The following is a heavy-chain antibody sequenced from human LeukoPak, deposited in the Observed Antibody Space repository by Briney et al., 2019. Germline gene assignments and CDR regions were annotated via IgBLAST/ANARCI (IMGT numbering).Heavy chain of an antibody. J-gene: IGHJ3*02. V-gene: IGHV1-3*03. CDR3: ARWRVAAAGTRDAFDI. CDR1: GYTFTTYT. Sequence: ASVEVSCKASGYTFTTYTIHWVRQAPGQRLEWVGWINAGNGNTKYSQEFQDRVTITRDTSASTAYMELSSLRSEDTAVYYCARWRVAAAGTRDAFDIWGQGTMVTVSS. CDR2: INAGNGNT. D-gene: IGHD6-13*01.